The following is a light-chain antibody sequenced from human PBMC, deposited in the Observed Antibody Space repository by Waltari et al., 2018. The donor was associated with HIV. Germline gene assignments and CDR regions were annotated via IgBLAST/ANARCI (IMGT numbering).Light chain of an antibody. CDR3: QSYDSSLSGWV. J-gene: IGLJ3*02. V-gene: IGLV1-40*01. CDR1: SSNIGAGYD. Sequence: QSVLTQPPSVSGAPGQRVTIPCTGSSSNIGAGYDVHWYQQLPGTAPKLLIYGNSNRPSGVPDRFSGSKSGTLASLAITGLQAEDEADYYCQSYDSSLSGWVFGGGTKLTVL. CDR2: GNS.